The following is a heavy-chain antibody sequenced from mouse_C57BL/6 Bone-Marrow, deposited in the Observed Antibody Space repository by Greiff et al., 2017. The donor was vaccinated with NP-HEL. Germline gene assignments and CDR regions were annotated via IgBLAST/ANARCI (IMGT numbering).Heavy chain of an antibody. CDR3: AIDSSGYDAMDY. CDR1: GYTFTSYW. CDR2: IHPSDSDT. J-gene: IGHJ4*01. Sequence: QVQLQQPGAELVKPGASVKVSCKASGYTFTSYWMHWVKQRPGQGLEWIGRIHPSDSDTNYNQKFKGKATLSVDKSSSTAYMQLISLISEDSAVYYCAIDSSGYDAMDYWGQGTSVTVSS. V-gene: IGHV1-74*01. D-gene: IGHD3-2*02.